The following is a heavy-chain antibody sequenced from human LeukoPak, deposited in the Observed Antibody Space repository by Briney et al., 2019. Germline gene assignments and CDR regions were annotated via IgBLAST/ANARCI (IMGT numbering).Heavy chain of an antibody. J-gene: IGHJ4*02. CDR2: IKEDESAK. V-gene: IGHV3-7*01. CDR1: GFSFSTFW. CDR3: ARDVGGSLDY. Sequence: PGGSLRLSCAASGFSFSTFWMAWVRQAPGKGREWVSNIKEDESAKHQADSVKGRFTIFRDNAQNSVYLQMSSLRGEDTAVYYCARDVGGSLDYWGQGTLVTVSS. D-gene: IGHD1-26*01.